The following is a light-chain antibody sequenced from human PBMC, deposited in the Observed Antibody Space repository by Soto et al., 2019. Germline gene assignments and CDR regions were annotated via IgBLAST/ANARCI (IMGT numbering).Light chain of an antibody. Sequence: QAVVTQPPSVSGAPGQRVTISCTGSSSNIGAGYDVHWYQQLPGTAPKLLIYGNSNRPSGVPDRFSGSKSGTSASLAITGLQAEDEADYCGQSYDSSLSGFYVFGPGTKLTVL. CDR1: SSNIGAGYD. CDR2: GNS. J-gene: IGLJ1*01. CDR3: QSYDSSLSGFYV. V-gene: IGLV1-40*01.